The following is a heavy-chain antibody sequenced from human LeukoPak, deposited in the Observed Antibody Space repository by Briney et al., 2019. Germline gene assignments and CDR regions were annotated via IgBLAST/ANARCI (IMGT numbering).Heavy chain of an antibody. J-gene: IGHJ4*02. D-gene: IGHD1-14*01. CDR3: ARPHTNRFYYFDS. V-gene: IGHV3-30-3*01. Sequence: GGSLRLSCAASGFTSSDYALHWVRQTPGKALEWVAVISYDGSNKYYTDSVKGRFSISRDNPKNTLYLQMNTLGAQDTPLYHCARPHTNRFYYFDSWGQGTLVTVSS. CDR2: ISYDGSNK. CDR1: GFTSSDYA.